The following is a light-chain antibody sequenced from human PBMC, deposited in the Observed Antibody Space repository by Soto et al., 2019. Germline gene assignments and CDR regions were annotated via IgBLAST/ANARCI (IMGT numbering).Light chain of an antibody. CDR1: QSFNSNY. CDR2: GAS. V-gene: IGKV3D-20*02. CDR3: QQRSNWPPIT. Sequence: EIWLTQFPGTLSLSPGERATLSCTASQSFNSNYLAWYQQKPGQAPRLLIYGASTRATGIPDRFSGSGSGTDFTLTISRLEPEDFAVYYCQQRSNWPPITFGQGTRLEIK. J-gene: IGKJ5*01.